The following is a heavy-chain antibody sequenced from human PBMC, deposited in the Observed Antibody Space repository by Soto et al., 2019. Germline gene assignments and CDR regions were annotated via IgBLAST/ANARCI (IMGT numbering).Heavy chain of an antibody. V-gene: IGHV1-69*13. J-gene: IGHJ6*02. D-gene: IGHD3-10*01. CDR1: GGTFSSYS. CDR3: ARDMYYYGSGSYWGYYYYYGMDV. Sequence: ASVKVSCKASGGTFSSYSISWVRQAPGQGLGWMGGIIPIFGTANYAQKFQGRVTITADESTSTAYMELSSLRSEDTAVYYCARDMYYYGSGSYWGYYYYYGMDVWGQGTTVTVSS. CDR2: IIPIFGTA.